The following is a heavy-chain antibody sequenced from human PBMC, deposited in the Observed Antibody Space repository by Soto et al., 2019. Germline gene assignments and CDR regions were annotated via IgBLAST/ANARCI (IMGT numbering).Heavy chain of an antibody. Sequence: PGGSLRLSCAASGFTFSSYAMSWVRQAAGKGLEWVLAISGGGGSTYYADSVKGRFTISRHNSKNTLYLQMISLRAEDTAVYYCAKDRVLLWFGESFDYWGQGTLVTVSS. CDR2: ISGGGGST. J-gene: IGHJ4*02. V-gene: IGHV3-23*01. CDR3: AKDRVLLWFGESFDY. CDR1: GFTFSSYA. D-gene: IGHD3-10*01.